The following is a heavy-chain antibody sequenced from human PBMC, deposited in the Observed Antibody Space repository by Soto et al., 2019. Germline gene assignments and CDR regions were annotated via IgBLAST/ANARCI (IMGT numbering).Heavy chain of an antibody. V-gene: IGHV1-8*01. J-gene: IGHJ4*02. CDR3: ARGVTAGVDY. D-gene: IGHD1-26*01. CDR1: GYSFTSLD. CDR2: MQPSSGRT. Sequence: QVQLVQSGAEVREPGASVKVSCKASGYSFTSLDINWVRQTTGQGLEWMGWMQPSSGRTGYAQKFQGRVTMTRDTSINTAYMELSSLTSDGTAFYYCARGVTAGVDYWGQGPLVTVSS.